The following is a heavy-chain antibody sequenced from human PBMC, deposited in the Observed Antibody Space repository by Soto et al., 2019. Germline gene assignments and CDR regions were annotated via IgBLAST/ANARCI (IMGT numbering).Heavy chain of an antibody. Sequence: GGSLRLSCAASGFTFSSYAMSWFRQAPGKGLEWVSAIGGSGGSTYYADSVKGRFTISRDNSKNTLYLQMNSLRAEDTAVYYCAKGYCSGGSCYFRYGAFDIWGQETMVTVSS. J-gene: IGHJ3*02. CDR2: IGGSGGST. D-gene: IGHD2-15*01. CDR3: AKGYCSGGSCYFRYGAFDI. CDR1: GFTFSSYA. V-gene: IGHV3-23*01.